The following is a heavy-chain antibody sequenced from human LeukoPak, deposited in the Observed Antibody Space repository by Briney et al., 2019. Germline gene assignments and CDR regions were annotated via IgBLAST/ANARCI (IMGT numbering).Heavy chain of an antibody. J-gene: IGHJ4*02. D-gene: IGHD3-3*01. CDR1: GYTFTSYG. CDR2: ISAYNGNT. CDR3: ARQVPGNDFWSGYYTSPLDY. V-gene: IGHV1-18*01. Sequence: ASVKVSCKASGYTFTSYGISWVRQAPGQGLEWMGWISAYNGNTNYAQKLQGRVTMTTDTSTSTAYMELRSLRSDDTAVYYCARQVPGNDFWSGYYTSPLDYWGQGTLVTVSS.